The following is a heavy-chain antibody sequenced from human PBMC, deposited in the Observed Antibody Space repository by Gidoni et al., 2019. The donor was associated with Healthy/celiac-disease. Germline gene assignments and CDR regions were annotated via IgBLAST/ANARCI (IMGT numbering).Heavy chain of an antibody. CDR3: ARDGRRITMVRGGGGLSWFDP. V-gene: IGHV1-18*04. Sequence: QVQLVQSGAEVKKPGASVKVSCKPSGYTFTSYGISWGRQAPGQGLEWMGWISAYNGNTNYAQKLQGRVTMNTDTSTSTAYMELRSLRSDDTAVYYCARDGRRITMVRGGGGLSWFDPWGQGTLVTVSS. CDR2: ISAYNGNT. D-gene: IGHD3-10*01. CDR1: GYTFTSYG. J-gene: IGHJ5*02.